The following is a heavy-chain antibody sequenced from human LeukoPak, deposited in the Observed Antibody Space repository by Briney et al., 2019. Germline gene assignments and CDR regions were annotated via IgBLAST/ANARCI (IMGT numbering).Heavy chain of an antibody. V-gene: IGHV2-70*01. CDR1: GFSLSTPEMC. CDR2: IDWDDDK. Sequence: SGPALAKPTQPLTLTCTFSGFSLSTPEMCVTWIRQPPGKALEWLALIDWDDDKFYSPSLRTRLTISKDTPKNQVVLRMTNIDPVDTGTYYCARMTPDSPLFDYWGQGALITVSS. J-gene: IGHJ4*02. D-gene: IGHD2-15*01. CDR3: ARMTPDSPLFDY.